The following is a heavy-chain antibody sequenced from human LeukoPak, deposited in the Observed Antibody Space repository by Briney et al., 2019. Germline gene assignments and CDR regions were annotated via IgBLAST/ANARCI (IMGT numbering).Heavy chain of an antibody. Sequence: QPGGSLRLSCEASGFTFSSYWMTWVRQAPGKGLEWVANIKPDGSAKNYVDSVEGRFTISRDNAKNSLYIQMNSLRAEDTGIYYCARNQSVPGTRGTANIWGQGTVVTVSS. J-gene: IGHJ3*02. CDR2: IKPDGSAK. CDR3: ARNQSVPGTRGTANI. D-gene: IGHD6-13*01. V-gene: IGHV3-7*01. CDR1: GFTFSSYW.